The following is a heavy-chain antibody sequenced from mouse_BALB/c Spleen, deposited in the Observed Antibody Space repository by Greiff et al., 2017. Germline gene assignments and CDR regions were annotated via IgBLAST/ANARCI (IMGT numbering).Heavy chain of an antibody. CDR1: GFTFSSFG. D-gene: IGHD2-3*01. V-gene: IGHV5-17*02. J-gene: IGHJ3*01. CDR3: ARESRIYDGYYWFAY. CDR2: ISSGSSTI. Sequence: DVMLVESGGGLVQPGGSRKLSCAASGFTFSSFGMHWVRQAPEKGLEWVAYISSGSSTIYYADTVKGRFTISRDNPKNTLFLQMTSLRSEDTAMYYCARESRIYDGYYWFAYWGQGTLVTVSA.